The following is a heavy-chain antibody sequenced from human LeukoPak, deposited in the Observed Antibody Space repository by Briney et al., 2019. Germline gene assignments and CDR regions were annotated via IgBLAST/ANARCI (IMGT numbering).Heavy chain of an antibody. CDR2: IYSSGST. J-gene: IGHJ5*02. D-gene: IGHD6-19*01. Sequence: SETLSLTCTVSGGSISSYYWTWIRQPAGKGLEWIGRIYSSGSTNYNPSVKSRVTMSVDTSKNQFSLKLSSVTAADTAVYYCARHVRKRGIAVAGTPGWFDPWGQGTLVTVSS. CDR3: ARHVRKRGIAVAGTPGWFDP. CDR1: GGSISSYY. V-gene: IGHV4-4*07.